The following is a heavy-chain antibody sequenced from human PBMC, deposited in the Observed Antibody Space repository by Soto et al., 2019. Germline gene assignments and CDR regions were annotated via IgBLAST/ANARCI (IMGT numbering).Heavy chain of an antibody. CDR3: ARGPTDYYDNSANYFLDY. CDR1: GYTFITYG. D-gene: IGHD3-22*01. J-gene: IGHJ4*02. V-gene: IGHV1-18*01. Sequence: QVQLVQSGAEVKKPGASVKVSCKASGYTFITYGVSWVRQAPGQGLDWLGWISTYNGNTRYAERLQGGVTMTTDTTTNTAYMELRNLRSDDTAVYYCARGPTDYYDNSANYFLDYWGQGTLDTVSS. CDR2: ISTYNGNT.